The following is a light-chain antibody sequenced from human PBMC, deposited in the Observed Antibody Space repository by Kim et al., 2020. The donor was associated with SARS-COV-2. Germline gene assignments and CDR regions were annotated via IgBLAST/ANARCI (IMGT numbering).Light chain of an antibody. V-gene: IGLV4-69*01. Sequence: ASVTLTCTLSSGHSDYAIAWHQQRPEKGPRYLMKINRDGSHTRGDGIPDRFSGSLSGAERYLTISSLQSDDEADYYCQTWDTGIRVFGGGTRLTV. CDR1: SGHSDYA. CDR3: QTWDTGIRV. CDR2: INRDGSH. J-gene: IGLJ2*01.